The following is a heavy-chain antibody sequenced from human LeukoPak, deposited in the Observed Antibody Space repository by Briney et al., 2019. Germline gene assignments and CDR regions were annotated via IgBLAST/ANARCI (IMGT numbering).Heavy chain of an antibody. CDR1: GFTFRNYW. CDR3: AKDASNLVAATAIDS. CDR2: ISPSHGST. J-gene: IGHJ4*02. V-gene: IGHV3-23*01. Sequence: GGSLRLSCVASGFTFRNYWMYWVRQAPGKGLEWVSAISPSHGSTYYADSVKGRFTISRDNSKNTLDLEMNSLRAEDTAVYYCAKDASNLVAATAIDSWGQGTLVTVSS. D-gene: IGHD2-15*01.